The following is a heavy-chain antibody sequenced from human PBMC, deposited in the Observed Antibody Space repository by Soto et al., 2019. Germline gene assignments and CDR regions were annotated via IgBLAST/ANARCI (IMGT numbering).Heavy chain of an antibody. CDR1: GFAFSDYP. Sequence: EVHLLESGGGVVQPGKSLKISCATSGFAFSDYPMTWVRQPPGQGLEWVSGISASGEKPYYADSVKGRCTISRDNSKNTLSLQMNSLRVEDTGIYYCAKLEWMEFGGDYWGQGTLVTVS. J-gene: IGHJ4*02. CDR2: ISASGEKP. CDR3: AKLEWMEFGGDY. D-gene: IGHD3-3*01. V-gene: IGHV3-23*01.